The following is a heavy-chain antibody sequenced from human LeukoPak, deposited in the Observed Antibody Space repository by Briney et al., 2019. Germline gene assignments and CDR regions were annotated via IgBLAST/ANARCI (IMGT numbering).Heavy chain of an antibody. Sequence: GGSLRLSCAASGFTFSSYAMHWVRQAPGKGLEYVSAISSNGGSTFYANSVKGRFTISRDNSKHTLYLQMGSLRAEDMAVYYCARGPGWNYFDYWGQGTLVTVSS. D-gene: IGHD6-19*01. CDR1: GFTFSSYA. CDR3: ARGPGWNYFDY. J-gene: IGHJ4*02. CDR2: ISSNGGST. V-gene: IGHV3-64*01.